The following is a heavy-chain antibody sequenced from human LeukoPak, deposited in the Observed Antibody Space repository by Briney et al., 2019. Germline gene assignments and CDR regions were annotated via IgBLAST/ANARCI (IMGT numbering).Heavy chain of an antibody. CDR1: GFTFDDYG. V-gene: IGHV3-20*04. CDR3: ARGGYKLRYFDWLLSSYYYYYMDV. D-gene: IGHD3-9*01. J-gene: IGHJ6*03. Sequence: GGSLRLSCAASGFTFDDYGMSWVRQAPGKGLEWVSGINWNGGSTGYADSVKGRFTISRDNAKNSLYLQMNSLRAEDTALYYCARGGYKLRYFDWLLSSYYYYYMDVWGKGTTVTVSS. CDR2: INWNGGST.